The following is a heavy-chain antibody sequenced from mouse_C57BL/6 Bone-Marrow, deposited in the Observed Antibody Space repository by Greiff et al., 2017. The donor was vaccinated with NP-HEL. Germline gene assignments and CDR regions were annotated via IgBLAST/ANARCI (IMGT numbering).Heavy chain of an antibody. J-gene: IGHJ4*01. CDR1: GFNIKDDY. Sequence: EVQLKESGAELVRPGASVKLSCTASGFNIKDDYMHWVKQRPEQGLEWIGWIDPENGDTEYASKFQGKATITADTSSNTAYLQLSSLTSEDTAVYYCTMVPYAMDYWGQGTSVTVSS. V-gene: IGHV14-4*01. CDR2: IDPENGDT. D-gene: IGHD2-2*01. CDR3: TMVPYAMDY.